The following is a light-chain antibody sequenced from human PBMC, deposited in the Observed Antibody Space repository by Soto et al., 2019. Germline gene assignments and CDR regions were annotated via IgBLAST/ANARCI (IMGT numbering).Light chain of an antibody. CDR1: SSNIGTNT. V-gene: IGLV1-44*01. J-gene: IGLJ2*01. CDR2: SNN. Sequence: QAVVTQPPSASGTPGQRVTIPCSGSSSNIGTNTVNWYQQLPGTAPKLLIYSNNQRPSGVPDRFSGSKSGTSAPLAISGLQSEDEADYYCAAWDDSLNGVVFGGGTKLTVL. CDR3: AAWDDSLNGVV.